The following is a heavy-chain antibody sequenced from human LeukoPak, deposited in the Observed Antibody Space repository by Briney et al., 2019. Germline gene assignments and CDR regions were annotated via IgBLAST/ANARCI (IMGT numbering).Heavy chain of an antibody. CDR1: GYTFTSYY. CDR3: AREGMGTYSSGWYFDY. J-gene: IGHJ4*02. D-gene: IGHD6-19*01. CDR2: INPSGGST. Sequence: GASVKVSCKASGYTFTSYYMHWVRQAPGQGLEWMGIINPSGGSTSYAQKFQGRVTMTRDTSTSTVYMELSSLRSEDTAVYYCAREGMGTYSSGWYFDYWGQGTLVTVSS. V-gene: IGHV1-46*01.